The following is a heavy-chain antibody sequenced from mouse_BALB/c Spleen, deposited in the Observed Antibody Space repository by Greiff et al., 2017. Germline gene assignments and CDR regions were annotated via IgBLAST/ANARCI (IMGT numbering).Heavy chain of an antibody. CDR1: GFTFSSYG. Sequence: EVQLVESGGDLVKPGGSLKLSCAASGFTFSSYGMSWVRQTPDKRLEWVATISSGGSYTYYPDSVKGRFTISRDNAKNTLYLQMSSLKSEDTAMYYCARQGLRLRGAMDYWGQGTSVTVSS. D-gene: IGHD1-2*01. V-gene: IGHV5-6*01. J-gene: IGHJ4*01. CDR3: ARQGLRLRGAMDY. CDR2: ISSGGSYT.